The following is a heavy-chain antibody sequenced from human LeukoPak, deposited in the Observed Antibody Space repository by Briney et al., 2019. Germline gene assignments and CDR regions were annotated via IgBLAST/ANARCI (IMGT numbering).Heavy chain of an antibody. V-gene: IGHV4-39*01. J-gene: IGHJ4*02. Sequence: DPSETLSLTRTGSRDSTSSSSYYWGWIRQPPGKGLEWIGTIYYSGSTYYNPSLKTRVTISVDTSKNQFSLKLSSVTAADTAVYYCARQVNIVGTFDCWGQGTLVTVSS. CDR3: ARQVNIVGTFDC. CDR1: RDSTSSSSYY. CDR2: IYYSGST. D-gene: IGHD5-12*01.